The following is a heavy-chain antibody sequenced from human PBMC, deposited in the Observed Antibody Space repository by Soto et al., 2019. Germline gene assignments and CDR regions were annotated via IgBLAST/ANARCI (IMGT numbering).Heavy chain of an antibody. Sequence: GGSLRLSCAASGFTFSSYAMHWVRQAPGKGLEWVAVISYDGSNKYYADSVKGRFTISRDNSKNTLYLQMNSLRAEDTAVYYCARDEDFSSGWYPYYFDYWGQGTLVTVSS. CDR1: GFTFSSYA. V-gene: IGHV3-30-3*01. CDR3: ARDEDFSSGWYPYYFDY. J-gene: IGHJ4*02. D-gene: IGHD6-19*01. CDR2: ISYDGSNK.